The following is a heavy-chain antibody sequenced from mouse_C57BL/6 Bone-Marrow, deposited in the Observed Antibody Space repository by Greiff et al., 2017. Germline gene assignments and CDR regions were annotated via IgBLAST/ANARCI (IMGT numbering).Heavy chain of an antibody. CDR3: ARAGDPY. V-gene: IGHV3-6*01. D-gene: IGHD3-3*01. J-gene: IGHJ3*01. CDR1: GYSITSGYY. Sequence: EVQLQESGPGLVKPSQSLSLTCSVTGYSITSGYYWNWIRQFPGNKLEWMGYISYDGSNNYNPSLKNRISITRDTSKNQFFLKLNSVTTEDTATYYCARAGDPYWGQGTLVTVSA. CDR2: ISYDGSN.